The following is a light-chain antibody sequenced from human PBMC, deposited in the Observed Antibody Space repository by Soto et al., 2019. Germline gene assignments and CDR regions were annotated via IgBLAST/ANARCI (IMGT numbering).Light chain of an antibody. CDR2: DSS. CDR1: EDIRNY. CDR3: QQYDSLPLT. V-gene: IGKV1-33*01. J-gene: IGKJ4*01. Sequence: DIHLTQSPSSLSASVGDTVTITCQASEDIRNYLNWYQQKPGQAPRLLIYDSSDVEGPVPSKFSGSGSGTHFTLTIKSLQPQDIATYYCQQYDSLPLTFGGGTQVDI.